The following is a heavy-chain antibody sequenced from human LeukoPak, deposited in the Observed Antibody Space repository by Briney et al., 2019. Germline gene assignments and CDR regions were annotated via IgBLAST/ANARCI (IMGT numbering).Heavy chain of an antibody. J-gene: IGHJ3*02. CDR2: ISSSGSTI. V-gene: IGHV3-48*03. Sequence: GGSLRLSCAASGFTFSSYEMNWVRQAPGKGLEWVSYISSSGSTIYYADSVKGRFTISRDNAKNSLYLQMNSLRAEDTAVYYCARDFSYSSSRYRAFDIWGQGTMVTVSS. CDR1: GFTFSSYE. D-gene: IGHD6-13*01. CDR3: ARDFSYSSSRYRAFDI.